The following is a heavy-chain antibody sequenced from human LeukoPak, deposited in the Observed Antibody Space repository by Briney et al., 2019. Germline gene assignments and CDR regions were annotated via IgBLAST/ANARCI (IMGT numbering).Heavy chain of an antibody. CDR2: INHSRST. CDR1: GGSFSGYY. J-gene: IGHJ4*02. Sequence: SETLSLTCAVYGGSFSGYYWSWIRQPPGKGLEWIGEINHSRSTNYNPSLKSRVTMSVDTSKNQFSLKLTSVTAADTAVYYCARQTYFYEASGHLNDNWGQGTLVTVSS. CDR3: ARQTYFYEASGHLNDN. V-gene: IGHV4-34*01. D-gene: IGHD2-15*01.